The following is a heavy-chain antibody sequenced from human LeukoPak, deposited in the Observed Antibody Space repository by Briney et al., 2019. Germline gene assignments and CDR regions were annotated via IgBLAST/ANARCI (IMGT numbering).Heavy chain of an antibody. CDR1: GYTFTSYA. J-gene: IGHJ5*02. CDR3: ARVAYSSTPWFDP. V-gene: IGHV7-4-1*02. Sequence: GASVKVSCKASGYTFTSYAMNWVRQAPGQGLELKGWINTNTGNPTYAQGFTGRFVFSLDTSVSTAYLQISSLKAEDTAVYYCARVAYSSTPWFDPWGQGTLVTVSS. CDR2: INTNTGNP. D-gene: IGHD6-19*01.